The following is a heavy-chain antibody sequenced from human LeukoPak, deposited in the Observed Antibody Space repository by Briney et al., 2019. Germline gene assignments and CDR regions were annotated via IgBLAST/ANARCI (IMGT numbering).Heavy chain of an antibody. J-gene: IGHJ4*02. V-gene: IGHV4-61*01. D-gene: IGHD2-15*01. CDR1: GGSVSSGSYY. CDR3: ARAASGGGFDY. CDR2: IYYSGST. Sequence: SETLSLTCAVSGGSVSSGSYYWSWIRQPPGKGLEWIGYIYYSGSTNYNPSLKSRVTISVDTSKNQFSLKLSSVTAADTAVYYCARAASGGGFDYWGQGTLVTVSS.